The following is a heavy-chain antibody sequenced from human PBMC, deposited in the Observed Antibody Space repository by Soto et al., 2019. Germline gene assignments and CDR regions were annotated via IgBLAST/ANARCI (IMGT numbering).Heavy chain of an antibody. CDR3: AKDLGRRIVVVTANSFYCYGMDV. J-gene: IGHJ6*02. CDR1: GFTFSSYA. D-gene: IGHD2-21*02. V-gene: IGHV3-23*01. CDR2: ISGSGGST. Sequence: GGSLRLSCAASGFTFSSYAMSWVRQAPGKGLEWVSAISGSGGSTYYADSVKGRFTISRDNSKNTLYLQMNSLRAEDTAVYYCAKDLGRRIVVVTANSFYCYGMDVWGQGTTVTVSS.